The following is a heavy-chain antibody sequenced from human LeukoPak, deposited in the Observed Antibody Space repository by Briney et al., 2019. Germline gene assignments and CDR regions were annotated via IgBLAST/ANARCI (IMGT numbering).Heavy chain of an antibody. CDR2: IYYSGST. CDR3: AREWYYDFWSGYCDAFDI. J-gene: IGHJ3*02. CDR1: GGSISSYY. Sequence: SETLSLTCTVSGGSISSYYWSWIRLPPGKGLEWIGYIYYSGSTNYNPSLRSRVTISVDTSKNQFSLKLSSVTAADTAVYYCAREWYYDFWSGYCDAFDIWGQGTMVTVSS. D-gene: IGHD3-3*01. V-gene: IGHV4-59*01.